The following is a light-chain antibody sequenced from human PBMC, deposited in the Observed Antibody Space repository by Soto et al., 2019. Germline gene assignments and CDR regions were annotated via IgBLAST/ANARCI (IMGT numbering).Light chain of an antibody. CDR2: DAS. CDR3: QQYDDWWT. J-gene: IGKJ1*01. Sequence: IVMTQSPATLSVSPEERATLSCRASQSVRSNLAWYQQKPGQAPRLLIYDASIRATGIPARFSGSGSGTEFTLTISSLQSEDFAVYYCQQYDDWWTFGPGAKVEIK. V-gene: IGKV3D-15*01. CDR1: QSVRSN.